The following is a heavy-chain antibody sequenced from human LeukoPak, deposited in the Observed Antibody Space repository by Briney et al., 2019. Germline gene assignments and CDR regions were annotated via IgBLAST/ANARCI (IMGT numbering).Heavy chain of an antibody. J-gene: IGHJ4*02. V-gene: IGHV5-51*01. CDR3: ARRGTIFGVVSFDY. Sequence: GESLKISCQGSGYSFTNYWIGWVRQMPGKGLEWMGMIYPDDSDIRYSPSFQGQVTTSADKSISTAYLQWSSLKASDTAMYYCARRGTIFGVVSFDYWGQGTLVTVSS. D-gene: IGHD3-3*01. CDR2: IYPDDSDI. CDR1: GYSFTNYW.